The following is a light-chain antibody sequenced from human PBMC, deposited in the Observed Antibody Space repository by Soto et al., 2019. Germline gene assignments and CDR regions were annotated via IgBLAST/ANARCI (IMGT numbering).Light chain of an antibody. J-gene: IGLJ1*01. CDR1: SSDVGGYNF. Sequence: QSALTQPASVSGSPGQSITISCIGTSSDVGGYNFVSWYQQHPGKAPKLMIYDVSNRPSGVSNRFSGSKSGNTASLTISGLQAEDEADYYCSSYTSRNTLVFGTGTKVTVL. V-gene: IGLV2-14*01. CDR3: SSYTSRNTLV. CDR2: DVS.